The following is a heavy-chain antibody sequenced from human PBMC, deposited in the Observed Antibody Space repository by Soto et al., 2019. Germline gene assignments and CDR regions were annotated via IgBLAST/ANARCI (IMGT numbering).Heavy chain of an antibody. CDR1: GFTFSSYG. J-gene: IGHJ6*02. CDR3: AKGGYGDPGYYYGMDV. D-gene: IGHD4-17*01. V-gene: IGHV3-30*18. Sequence: HPGGSLRLSCAASGFTFSSYGMHWVRQAPGKGLEWVAVISYDGSNKYYADSVKGRFTISRDNSKNTLYLQMNSLRAEDTAVYYCAKGGYGDPGYYYGMDVWGQGTTVTVSS. CDR2: ISYDGSNK.